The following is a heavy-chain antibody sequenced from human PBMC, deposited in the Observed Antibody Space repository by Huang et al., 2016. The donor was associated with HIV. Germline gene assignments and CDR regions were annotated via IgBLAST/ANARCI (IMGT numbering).Heavy chain of an antibody. Sequence: EVQLVESGGALVQPGGSLKLSCVVSVFDFSKYSMNWVRQAAGKGLEVVSYISGTSSNIYYADSVKGRFTISRDNAKNSVFLQMRSLRAEDTALYYCARTEMEYYYGSSGYYPDYWGQGTQVTVSS. CDR2: ISGTSSNI. J-gene: IGHJ4*02. V-gene: IGHV3-48*01. CDR1: VFDFSKYS. CDR3: ARTEMEYYYGSSGYYPDY. D-gene: IGHD3-22*01.